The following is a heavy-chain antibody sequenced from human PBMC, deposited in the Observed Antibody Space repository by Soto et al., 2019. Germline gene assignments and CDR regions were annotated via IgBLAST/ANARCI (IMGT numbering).Heavy chain of an antibody. V-gene: IGHV3-23*01. CDR3: AKEVPGEQWLPHFQH. Sequence: PGGSLRLSCAASGFTFSNYAMSWVRQAPGKGLEWVSAISGSGGSTYYADSVKGRFTISRDNSKNTLYLQMNSPRAEDTAVYYCAKEVPGEQWLPHFQHWGQGTLVTVSS. CDR2: ISGSGGST. D-gene: IGHD6-19*01. J-gene: IGHJ1*01. CDR1: GFTFSNYA.